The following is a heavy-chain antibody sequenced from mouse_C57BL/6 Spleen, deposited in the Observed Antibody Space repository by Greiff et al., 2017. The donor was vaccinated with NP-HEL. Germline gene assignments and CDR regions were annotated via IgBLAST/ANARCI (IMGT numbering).Heavy chain of an antibody. CDR2: IWSDGST. J-gene: IGHJ4*01. D-gene: IGHD2-5*01. CDR3: ARHFNPYSNPSNWGGSYAMDY. Sequence: QVQLKESGPGLVAPSQSLSITCTVSGFSLTSYGVHWVRQPPGKGLEWLVVIWSDGSTTYNSALKSRRSISKDNSKSQVFLKMNSLQTDDTAMYYCARHFNPYSNPSNWGGSYAMDYWGQGTSVTVSS. V-gene: IGHV2-6-1*01. CDR1: GFSLTSYG.